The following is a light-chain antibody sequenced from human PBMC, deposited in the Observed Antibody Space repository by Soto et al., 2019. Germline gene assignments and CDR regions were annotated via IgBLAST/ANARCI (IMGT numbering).Light chain of an antibody. CDR2: GAS. Sequence: EIVLTQSPGTLSLSPGERATLSCRASQSVSSSYLAWYQQKPGQAHRLLIDGASSRATGIPDRFSGSGSGTDSTLTISRLEPEDFAVYYCQQYGSSPGITFGQGTRL. V-gene: IGKV3-20*01. J-gene: IGKJ5*01. CDR1: QSVSSSY. CDR3: QQYGSSPGIT.